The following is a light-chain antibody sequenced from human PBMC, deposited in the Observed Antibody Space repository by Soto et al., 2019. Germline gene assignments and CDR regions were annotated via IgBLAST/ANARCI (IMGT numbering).Light chain of an antibody. CDR1: QSVSSSY. Sequence: EIVLTQSPATLSLSPGERATLSCRASQSVSSSYLAWYQQKPGQAPRLLIYGTSTRVTGIPARFSGSGSGTEFTLTISSLQSEDFAVYYCQQYYNWPLTFGGGTTVDIK. J-gene: IGKJ4*01. CDR2: GTS. CDR3: QQYYNWPLT. V-gene: IGKV3-15*01.